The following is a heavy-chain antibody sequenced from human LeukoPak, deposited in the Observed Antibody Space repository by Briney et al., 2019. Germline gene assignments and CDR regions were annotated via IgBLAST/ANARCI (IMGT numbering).Heavy chain of an antibody. J-gene: IGHJ4*02. CDR1: GGSISSYY. CDR2: IYTSGST. V-gene: IGHV4-4*07. Sequence: SETLSLTFTVSGGSISSYYWSWLRQPGGKGLEWVGRIYTSGSTNYNPSLKSRVTMSVDTSKNQFSLKLSSVTAADTAVYYCAGMYYDILTGQSDYWGQGTLVTVSS. CDR3: AGMYYDILTGQSDY. D-gene: IGHD3-9*01.